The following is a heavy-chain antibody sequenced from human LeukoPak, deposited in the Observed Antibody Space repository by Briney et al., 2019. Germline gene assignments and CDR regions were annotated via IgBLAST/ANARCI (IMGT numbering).Heavy chain of an antibody. V-gene: IGHV3-73*01. J-gene: IGHJ5*02. D-gene: IGHD3-16*01. CDR3: TRLPNYGDNWFDP. Sequence: GGSLKLSCAASGFTFSGSAMHWVRQASGKRLEWVGRIRSKANSYATAYAASVKGRFTISRDDSKNTAYLQMNSLKTEDTAVYYCTRLPNYGDNWFDPWGQGTLVTVSS. CDR1: GFTFSGSA. CDR2: IRSKANSYAT.